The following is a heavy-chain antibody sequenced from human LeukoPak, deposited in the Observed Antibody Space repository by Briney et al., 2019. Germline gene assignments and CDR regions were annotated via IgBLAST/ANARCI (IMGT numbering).Heavy chain of an antibody. CDR1: GFTFINAW. CDR2: ISYDGSNK. D-gene: IGHD3-10*01. CDR3: ARDSGDY. V-gene: IGHV3-30-3*01. J-gene: IGHJ4*02. Sequence: GGSLRLSCAASGFTFINAWMSWVRQAPGKGLEWVAVISYDGSNKYYADSVKGRFTISRDNSKNTLYLQMNSLRAEDTAVYYCARDSGDYWGQGTLVTVSS.